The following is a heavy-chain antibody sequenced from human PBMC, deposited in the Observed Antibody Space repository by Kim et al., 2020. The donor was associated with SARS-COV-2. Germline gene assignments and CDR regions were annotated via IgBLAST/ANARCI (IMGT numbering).Heavy chain of an antibody. CDR2: ISYDGSNK. Sequence: GGSLRLSCAASGFTFSSYAMHWVRQAPGKGLEWVAVISYDGSNKYYADSVKGRFTISRDNSKNTLYLQMNSLRAEDTAVYYCARAPTESVLGHFDYWGQGTLVTVSS. CDR1: GFTFSSYA. CDR3: ARAPTESVLGHFDY. V-gene: IGHV3-30-3*01. D-gene: IGHD3-3*01. J-gene: IGHJ4*02.